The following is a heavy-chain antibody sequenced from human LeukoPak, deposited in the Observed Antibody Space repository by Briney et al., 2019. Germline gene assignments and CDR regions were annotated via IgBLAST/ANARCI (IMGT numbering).Heavy chain of an antibody. CDR1: GFTFSSYA. V-gene: IGHV3-23*01. CDR2: ISGSGGST. J-gene: IGHJ4*02. Sequence: PGGSLRLFCTASGFTFSSYAMNWVRHTPGKGLEWVSAISGSGGSTYYADSVKGRFTISRDNSKNTLYLQMNSLRAEDTAVYYCAKEAPGYFDYWGQGTLVTVSS. CDR3: AKEAPGYFDY.